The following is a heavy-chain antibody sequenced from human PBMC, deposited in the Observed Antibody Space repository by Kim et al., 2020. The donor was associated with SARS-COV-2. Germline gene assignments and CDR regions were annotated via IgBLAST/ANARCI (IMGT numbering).Heavy chain of an antibody. D-gene: IGHD3-16*01. CDR3: PRGGTTGLTALDWFDP. J-gene: IGHJ5*02. V-gene: IGHV4-4*02. Sequence: SETLSLTCAVSGVSIRQNWWSWVRQSPGKGLEWIGDIYHSGTTNYNPSLRSRVTMSVDTSKNQFSLNLIPMTLPATPMYYFPRGGTTGLTALDWFDPWG. CDR1: GVSIRQNW. CDR2: IYHSGTT.